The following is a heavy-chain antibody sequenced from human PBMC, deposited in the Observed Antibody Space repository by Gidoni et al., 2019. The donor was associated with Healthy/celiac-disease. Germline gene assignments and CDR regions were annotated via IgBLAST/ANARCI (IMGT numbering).Heavy chain of an antibody. CDR1: GFTFSNAW. CDR2: IKSKTDGGTT. D-gene: IGHD1-26*01. CDR3: TVAYSGSYPDDYFDY. J-gene: IGHJ4*02. Sequence: EVQLVESGGGLVKPGGSLRLSCAASGFTFSNAWMNWVRQAPGKGLEWVGRIKSKTDGGTTDYAAPVKGRFTISRDDSKNTLYLQMNSLKTEDTAVYYCTVAYSGSYPDDYFDYWGQGTLVTVSS. V-gene: IGHV3-15*07.